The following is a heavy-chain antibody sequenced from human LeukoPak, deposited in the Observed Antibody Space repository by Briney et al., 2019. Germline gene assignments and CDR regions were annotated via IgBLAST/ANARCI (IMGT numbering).Heavy chain of an antibody. J-gene: IGHJ6*03. CDR2: IFYSGGT. D-gene: IGHD3-9*01. Sequence: SETLSLTCTVSRASISSYYWGWIRQPPGKGLEWIGYIFYSGGTNYIPSLKSRVTISVDTSKNQFSLKLSSVTAADTAVYYCARDSRSDWLLSPYYYYYMDVWGKGTTVTVSS. CDR1: RASISSYY. V-gene: IGHV4-59*01. CDR3: ARDSRSDWLLSPYYYYYMDV.